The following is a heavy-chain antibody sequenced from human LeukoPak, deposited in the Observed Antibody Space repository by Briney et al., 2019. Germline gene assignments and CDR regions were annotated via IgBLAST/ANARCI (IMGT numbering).Heavy chain of an antibody. Sequence: GGSLRLSCAASGFTFSSYAMHWVRQAPGKGLEWVAVISYDGSNKYYADSVKGRFTISRDNSKNTLYLQMNSLRAEDTAVYYCAREYYYDSSGYYPSTPRSYWGQGTLVTVSS. CDR3: AREYYYDSSGYYPSTPRSY. CDR2: ISYDGSNK. D-gene: IGHD3-22*01. V-gene: IGHV3-30-3*01. J-gene: IGHJ4*02. CDR1: GFTFSSYA.